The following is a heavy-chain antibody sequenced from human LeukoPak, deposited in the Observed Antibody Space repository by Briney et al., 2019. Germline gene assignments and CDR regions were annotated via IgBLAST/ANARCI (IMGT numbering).Heavy chain of an antibody. CDR2: IYYSGST. Sequence: PSETLSLTCTVSGGSISSGGYYWGWIRQHPGKGLEWIGYIYYSGSTYYNPSLKSRVTISVDTPKNQFSLKLSSVTAADTAVYYCARDADSSGYYGAFDIWGQGTMVTVSS. J-gene: IGHJ3*02. CDR1: GGSISSGGYY. V-gene: IGHV4-31*03. CDR3: ARDADSSGYYGAFDI. D-gene: IGHD3-22*01.